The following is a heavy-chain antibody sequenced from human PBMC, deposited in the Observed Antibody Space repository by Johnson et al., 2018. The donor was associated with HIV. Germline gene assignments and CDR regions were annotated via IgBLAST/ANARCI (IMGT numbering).Heavy chain of an antibody. CDR1: GFTFSSYW. D-gene: IGHD2-2*01. V-gene: IGHV3-7*05. J-gene: IGHJ3*02. CDR2: IKQDGSEK. CDR3: ARGGLGYQNIHDPFDI. Sequence: GSLRLSCAASGFTFSSYWMSWVRQAPGKGLEWVANIKQDGSEKYYVDSVKGRFTISRDNAKNSLYLQMNSLRAEDTALYFCARGGLGYQNIHDPFDIWGQGTMVTVSS.